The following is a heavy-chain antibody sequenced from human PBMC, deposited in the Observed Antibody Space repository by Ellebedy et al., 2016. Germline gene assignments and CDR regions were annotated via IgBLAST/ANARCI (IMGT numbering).Heavy chain of an antibody. J-gene: IGHJ6*02. Sequence: GSLRLSXAVYVGSFSGYYWTWIRQPPGKGLEWIGEINHSGSANYNPSLKSRLTISVDTSTNHLFLEVRSVTAADTAIYYCARAAYSGGWPYGLDVWGPGTTVTVS. CDR3: ARAAYSGGWPYGLDV. CDR1: VGSFSGYY. D-gene: IGHD6-19*01. CDR2: INHSGSA. V-gene: IGHV4-34*01.